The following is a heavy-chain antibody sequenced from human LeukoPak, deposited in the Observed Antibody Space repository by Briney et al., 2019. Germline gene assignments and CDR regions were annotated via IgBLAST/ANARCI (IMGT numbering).Heavy chain of an antibody. Sequence: PGGSLRLSCAASGFTFSSYEMNWVRQAPGKGLEWVSYISSSGSTIYYADSVKGRFTISRDNAKKTLYLQMNSLRAEDTAVYYCARANGYYFDYWGQGTLVTVSS. V-gene: IGHV3-48*03. CDR1: GFTFSSYE. CDR3: ARANGYYFDY. CDR2: ISSSGSTI. J-gene: IGHJ4*02. D-gene: IGHD2-8*01.